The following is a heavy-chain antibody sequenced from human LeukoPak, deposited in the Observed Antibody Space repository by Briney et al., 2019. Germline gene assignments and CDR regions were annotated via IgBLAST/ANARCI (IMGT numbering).Heavy chain of an antibody. Sequence: PGGSLRLSCAASGFTFSSYGMSWVRQAPGKGLEWVSTISGSGGSTYYADSVKGRFTISGDNSKNTLYLQMNSLRTEDTAVYYCARDHAYAFDIWGQGTLVTVSS. CDR1: GFTFSSYG. D-gene: IGHD2-2*01. J-gene: IGHJ3*02. CDR3: ARDHAYAFDI. CDR2: ISGSGGST. V-gene: IGHV3-23*01.